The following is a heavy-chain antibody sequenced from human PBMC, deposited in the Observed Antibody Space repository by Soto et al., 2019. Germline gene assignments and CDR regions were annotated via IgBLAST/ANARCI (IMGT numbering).Heavy chain of an antibody. D-gene: IGHD6-25*01. CDR1: GFTFNTYS. CDR3: AREAAGTLDY. Sequence: QVQLEESGGGVVQPGRSLRLSCEASGFTFNTYSMHWVRQPPGKGLEWLAAIWYDGTQKYYADSVKGRFIISRDNAKNLMYLQMNKLRAEDTAVYYCAREAAGTLDYWGQGTLVTVSS. V-gene: IGHV3-33*01. J-gene: IGHJ4*02. CDR2: IWYDGTQK.